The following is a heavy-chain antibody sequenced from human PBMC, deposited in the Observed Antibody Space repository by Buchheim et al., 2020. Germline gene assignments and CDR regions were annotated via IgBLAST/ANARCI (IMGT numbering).Heavy chain of an antibody. V-gene: IGHV3-30-3*01. CDR1: GFTFSSYA. CDR2: ISYDGSNK. Sequence: QVQLVESGGGVVQPGRSLRLSCAASGFTFSSYAMHWVRQAPGKGLEWVAVISYDGSNKYYADSVKGRFTISRDNSKNTLYLQMNSLRAEDTAVYYCAKVVGCIAAAVEVWCYYYYYGMDVWGQGTT. D-gene: IGHD6-6*01. J-gene: IGHJ6*02. CDR3: AKVVGCIAAAVEVWCYYYYYGMDV.